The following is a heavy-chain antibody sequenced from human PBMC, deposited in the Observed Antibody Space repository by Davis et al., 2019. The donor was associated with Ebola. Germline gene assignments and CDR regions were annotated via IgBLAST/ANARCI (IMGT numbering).Heavy chain of an antibody. D-gene: IGHD4-17*01. V-gene: IGHV4-34*01. CDR3: ARGLLGYGDYGY. CDR2: INHSGST. J-gene: IGHJ4*02. CDR1: GGSFSGYY. Sequence: PSETLSLTCAVYGGSFSGYYWSWIRQPPGKGLEWIGEINHSGSTNYNPSPKSRVTISVDTSKNQFSLKLSSVTAADTAVYYCARGLLGYGDYGYWGQGTLVTVSS.